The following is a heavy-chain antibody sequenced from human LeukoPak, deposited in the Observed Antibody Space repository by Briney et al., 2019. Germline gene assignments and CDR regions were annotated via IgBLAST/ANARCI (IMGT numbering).Heavy chain of an antibody. CDR3: ARVPGEEMTDGYMDV. CDR2: IYYSGST. V-gene: IGHV4-59*01. J-gene: IGHJ6*03. D-gene: IGHD2-21*01. CDR1: GGSISSYY. Sequence: SETLSLTCTVSGGSISSYYWSWIRQPPGKGLEWIGYIYYSGSTNYNPSLKSRVTISVDTSKNQFSLKLGSVTAADTAVYYCARVPGEEMTDGYMDVWGKGTTVTVSS.